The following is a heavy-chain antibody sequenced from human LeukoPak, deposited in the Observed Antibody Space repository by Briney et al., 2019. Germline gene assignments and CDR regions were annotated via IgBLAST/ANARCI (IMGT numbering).Heavy chain of an antibody. Sequence: SVKVSCKASGGTFSSYAISWVRQAPGQGLEWMGGIIPIFGTANYAQKFQGRVTMTEDTSTDTAYMELSSLRSEDTAVYYCATLKYSSSWSWGQGTLVTVSS. J-gene: IGHJ5*02. V-gene: IGHV1-69*06. CDR2: IIPIFGTA. CDR1: GGTFSSYA. D-gene: IGHD6-13*01. CDR3: ATLKYSSSWS.